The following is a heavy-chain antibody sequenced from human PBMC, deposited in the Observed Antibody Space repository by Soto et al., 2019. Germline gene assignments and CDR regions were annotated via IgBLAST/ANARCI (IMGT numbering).Heavy chain of an antibody. V-gene: IGHV1-18*01. J-gene: IGHJ6*02. D-gene: IGHD2-15*01. CDR3: AREELGYCSGGSCYPHYYYGMDV. Sequence: ASVKGSCKASGYTFTSYCISWVRQAPGQGLECMGWISAYNGNTNYAQKLQGRVTMTTDTSTSTAYMELRSLRSDDTAVYYCAREELGYCSGGSCYPHYYYGMDVWGQGTTVTVS. CDR2: ISAYNGNT. CDR1: GYTFTSYC.